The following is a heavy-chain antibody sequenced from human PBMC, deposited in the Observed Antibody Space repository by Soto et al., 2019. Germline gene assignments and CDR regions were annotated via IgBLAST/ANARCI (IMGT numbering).Heavy chain of an antibody. CDR1: GFMFNSCD. J-gene: IGHJ4*02. Sequence: QVKVVESGGGVVQPGRTLRLSCITSGFMFNSCDMHWVRQAPGKGLEWVAVVSFDGNKKYYADSVRGRFTISRDNSKNTLYLQMDSLRPADSAVYYCAKAPGAQHGYYFFFDYWGQGTLVTVSS. V-gene: IGHV3-30*18. CDR2: VSFDGNKK. CDR3: AKAPGAQHGYYFFFDY. D-gene: IGHD5-12*01.